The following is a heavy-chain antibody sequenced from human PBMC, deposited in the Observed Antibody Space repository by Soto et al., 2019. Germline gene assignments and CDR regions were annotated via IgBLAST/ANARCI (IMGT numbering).Heavy chain of an antibody. V-gene: IGHV3-23*01. J-gene: IGHJ4*02. CDR1: GLNFTKHP. CDR3: GVQYDY. Sequence: LRLSCEASGLNFTKHPMIWVRQGLGKELEWVAAISGRTGDTAYADSVRGRFTLSRDSSTYTMFLQMNSLRAEDTAVYYCGVQYDYWGQGTLVTVSS. CDR2: ISGRTGDT.